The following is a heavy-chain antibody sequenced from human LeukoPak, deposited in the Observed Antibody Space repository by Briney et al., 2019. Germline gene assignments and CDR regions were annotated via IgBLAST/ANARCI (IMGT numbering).Heavy chain of an antibody. Sequence: ASVTVSCKASGYTFTGYYMHWVRQAPGQGNEWMGWINPNSGGTNYEQKFQGRVTMTRDTSISTAYMELSRLRSDDTAVYYCARGGLDTAMVMYYYYYYMDVWGKGTTVTVSS. CDR1: GYTFTGYY. CDR2: INPNSGGT. D-gene: IGHD5-18*01. V-gene: IGHV1-2*02. CDR3: ARGGLDTAMVMYYYYYYMDV. J-gene: IGHJ6*03.